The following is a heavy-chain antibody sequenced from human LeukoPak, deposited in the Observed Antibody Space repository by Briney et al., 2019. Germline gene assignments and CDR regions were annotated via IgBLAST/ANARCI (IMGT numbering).Heavy chain of an antibody. V-gene: IGHV4-34*01. J-gene: IGHJ4*02. CDR2: INHSGYT. D-gene: IGHD4-17*01. CDR1: GVSFDDYY. Sequence: PSETLSLTCAVSGVSFDDYYWSWVRQPPGKGLEWIGEINHSGYTNDSPSLKGRVTMPIDTSRKQFSLNLRSVTVADTAVYYCTRMTTGHDYWGQGTLVTVSS. CDR3: TRMTTGHDY.